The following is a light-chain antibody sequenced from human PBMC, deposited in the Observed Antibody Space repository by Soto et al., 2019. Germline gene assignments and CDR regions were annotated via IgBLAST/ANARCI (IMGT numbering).Light chain of an antibody. CDR2: GAS. CDR1: QGIINY. CDR3: QQLFMYPPT. Sequence: IQLTQSPSSLSASVGDRVTITCRASQGIINYLAWYQQKPGKAPKLLIYGASTLQSGVPSRFIGSGSGTDFTLTVSSLQTEDFATYDCQQLFMYPPTYGPGTKVDIE. V-gene: IGKV1-9*01. J-gene: IGKJ3*01.